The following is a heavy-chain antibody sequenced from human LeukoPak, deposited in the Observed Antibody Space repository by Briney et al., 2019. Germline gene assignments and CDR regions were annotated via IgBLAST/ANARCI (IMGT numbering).Heavy chain of an antibody. J-gene: IGHJ5*02. Sequence: GASVKVSCKASGYTFTSYGISWVRQAPGQGLEWMGWISAYNGNTNYAQKLQGRVTMTTDTSTSTAYMELRSLRSDDTAVYYCARDWGGVVVPAADPTNDWFDPWGQGTLVTVSS. CDR3: ARDWGGVVVPAADPTNDWFDP. CDR2: ISAYNGNT. CDR1: GYTFTSYG. V-gene: IGHV1-18*01. D-gene: IGHD2-2*01.